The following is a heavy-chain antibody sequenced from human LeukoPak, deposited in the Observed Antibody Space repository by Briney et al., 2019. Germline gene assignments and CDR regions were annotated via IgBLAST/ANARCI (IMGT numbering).Heavy chain of an antibody. V-gene: IGHV4-59*01. CDR1: GGSISGYY. D-gene: IGHD5-18*01. Sequence: SETLSLTCTVSGGSISGYYWSWIRQPPGKGLEWIGYIYYSGSTNYNPSLKSRVTISVDTSKNQFSLKLNSVTAADTAVYYCARPMLRVDTAMVNDAFDIWGQGTMVTVSS. CDR2: IYYSGST. CDR3: ARPMLRVDTAMVNDAFDI. J-gene: IGHJ3*02.